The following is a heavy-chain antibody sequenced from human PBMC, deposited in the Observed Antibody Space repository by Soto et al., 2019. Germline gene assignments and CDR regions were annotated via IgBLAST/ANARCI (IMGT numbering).Heavy chain of an antibody. CDR1: GGSISSSNC. J-gene: IGHJ6*02. Sequence: QVQLQESGPGLVKPSGTLSLTCAVSGGSISSSNCGGWVGQPPGKGREWIGEIYHSGSTHYTPSRKSRVTISVDKSKNQFSLKLSSVTAADTAVYYCARVVGGYYYGMDVWGQGTTVTVSS. D-gene: IGHD2-2*01. V-gene: IGHV4-4*02. CDR2: IYHSGST. CDR3: ARVVGGYYYGMDV.